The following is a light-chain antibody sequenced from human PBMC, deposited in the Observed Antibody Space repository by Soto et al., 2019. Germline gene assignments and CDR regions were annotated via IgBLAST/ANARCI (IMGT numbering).Light chain of an antibody. CDR3: QQYNNWWT. CDR1: QSVSSN. CDR2: GAS. J-gene: IGKJ1*01. V-gene: IGKV3-15*01. Sequence: EIVMTQSPATLSVATGESATLSCRASQSVSSNLAWYQQKPGQAPRLLIYGASTRATGIPARFSGSGSGTEFTLTISSLQSEDFAVYYCQQYNNWWTFGQGTKVEIK.